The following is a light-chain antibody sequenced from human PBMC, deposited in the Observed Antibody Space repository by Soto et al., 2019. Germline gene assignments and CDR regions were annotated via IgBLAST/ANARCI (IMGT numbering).Light chain of an antibody. CDR2: AAF. Sequence: VLTQSPGTLSLSPGERASLSCRASQNVTSTYLAWYQQRPGQPPRLLIYAAFSRATGVPDRFSASGSGTEFTLAISTLEPEDFAVYDSHYHDSSQEFAFGPGTKVDI. CDR1: QNVTSTY. J-gene: IGKJ3*01. CDR3: HYHDSSQEFA. V-gene: IGKV3-20*01.